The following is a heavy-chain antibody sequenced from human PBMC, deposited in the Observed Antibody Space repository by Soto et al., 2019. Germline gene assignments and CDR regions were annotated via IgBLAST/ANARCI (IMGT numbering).Heavy chain of an antibody. CDR1: GGSISSYY. V-gene: IGHV4-59*08. D-gene: IGHD5-18*01. CDR3: ARLLRGYNYGSSDYYYMDV. CDR2: ISDSGNT. Sequence: SETLSLTCTVSGGSISSYYWSWIRQLPGKGLEWIAYISDSGNTDYNPSLKSRVTISVDTSKKQFSLKLSSVTAADTAVYYCARLLRGYNYGSSDYYYMDVWGKGTTVTVSS. J-gene: IGHJ6*03.